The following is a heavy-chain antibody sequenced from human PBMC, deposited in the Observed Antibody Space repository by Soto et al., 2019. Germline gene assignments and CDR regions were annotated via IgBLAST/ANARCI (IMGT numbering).Heavy chain of an antibody. CDR3: ARIPYDNSGTIFDY. J-gene: IGHJ4*02. CDR1: GITVSSYY. CDR2: IYAGTIT. D-gene: IGHD3-22*01. Sequence: LRLSCAVSGITVSSYYMSWVRQAAGKGLEWVSVIYAGTITYYADSVKGRFTIYRDNSRNTLNLEMNSLRVEDTAVYYCARIPYDNSGTIFDYWGQGALVTVSS. V-gene: IGHV3-53*01.